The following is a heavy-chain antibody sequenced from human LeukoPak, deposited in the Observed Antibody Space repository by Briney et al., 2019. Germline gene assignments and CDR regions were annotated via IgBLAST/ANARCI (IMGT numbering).Heavy chain of an antibody. CDR2: IKQDGSEK. CDR3: ARGGKFYYDSSGYSEDF. V-gene: IGHV3-7*01. CDR1: GFSFSHSA. J-gene: IGHJ4*02. Sequence: GESLRLSCEASGFSFSHSAMYWVRQAPGKGLEWVANIKQDGSEKYYVDSVKGRFTISRDNAKNSLYLQMNSLRAEDTAVYYCARGGKFYYDSSGYSEDFWGQGTLVTVSS. D-gene: IGHD3-22*01.